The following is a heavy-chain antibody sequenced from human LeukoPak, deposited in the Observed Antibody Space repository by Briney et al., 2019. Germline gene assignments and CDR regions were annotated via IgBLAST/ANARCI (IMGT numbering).Heavy chain of an antibody. V-gene: IGHV3-64*01. CDR2: LSTNWGST. J-gene: IGHJ5*02. D-gene: IGHD3-22*01. Sequence: PGGSLRLSCAASGFTFSTYAMHWVRQAPGKGLEYVSTLSTNWGSTYYENFVKGRFTISRDNSKNTLYLQMGSLRPEDMAVYYCARSITIIAGWFDTWGEGTLV. CDR1: GFTFSTYA. CDR3: ARSITIIAGWFDT.